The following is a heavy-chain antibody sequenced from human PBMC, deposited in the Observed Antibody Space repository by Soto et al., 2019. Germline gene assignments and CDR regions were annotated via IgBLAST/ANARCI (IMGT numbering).Heavy chain of an antibody. Sequence: ASETLSLTCTVSGGSISRGDYYWIWIRQPPGKGLEWIGYIYYSGSTYYNPSLKSRVTISVDTSKNQFFLKLSSVTAADTAVYYCASVSYFNAFDYWGQGTLVTVSS. CDR3: ASVSYFNAFDY. CDR2: IYYSGST. D-gene: IGHD3-9*01. V-gene: IGHV4-30-4*01. CDR1: GGSISRGDYY. J-gene: IGHJ4*02.